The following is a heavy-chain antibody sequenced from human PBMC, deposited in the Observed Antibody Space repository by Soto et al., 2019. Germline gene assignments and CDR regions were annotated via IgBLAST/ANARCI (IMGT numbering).Heavy chain of an antibody. CDR3: VGGDKVVAADY. V-gene: IGHV4-59*08. J-gene: IGHJ4*02. CDR1: GGSISSYY. Sequence: SETLSLTCTVSGGSISSYYWSWIRQPPGKGLEWIGYIYYSGSTNYNPSLKSRVTISVDTSKNQFSLKLTSVTAADTAVYYCVGGDKVVAADYWGQGTLVTVSS. D-gene: IGHD2-15*01. CDR2: IYYSGST.